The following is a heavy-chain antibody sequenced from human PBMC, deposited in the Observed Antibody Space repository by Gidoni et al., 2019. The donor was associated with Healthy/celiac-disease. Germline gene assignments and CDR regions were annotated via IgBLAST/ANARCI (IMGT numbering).Heavy chain of an antibody. CDR2: IDPSDSYT. J-gene: IGHJ6*02. CDR3: ASLYCSGGSCYPYYYGMDV. D-gene: IGHD2-15*01. CDR1: GYSFTSYW. Sequence: EVQLVQSGAEVKKPGESLRISCKGSGYSFTSYWISWVRQMPGKGLEWMGRIDPSDSYTNYSPSFQGHVTISADKSISTAYLQWSSLKASDTAMYYCASLYCSGGSCYPYYYGMDVWGQGTTVTVSS. V-gene: IGHV5-10-1*03.